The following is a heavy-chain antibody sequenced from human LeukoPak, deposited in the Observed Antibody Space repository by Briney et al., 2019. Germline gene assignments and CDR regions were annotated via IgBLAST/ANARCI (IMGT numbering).Heavy chain of an antibody. D-gene: IGHD1-26*01. CDR2: IRSKANSFAT. J-gene: IGHJ3*02. CDR1: GFTFSGSA. CDR3: TIYSGSFPDASDI. Sequence: QPGGSLRLSXAASGFTFSGSAMHWVRQASGKGLEWVGHIRSKANSFATAYGVSVKGRFAISRDDSKNTAYLQMSSLKTEDTAVYYCTIYSGSFPDASDIWGQGTMVTVSS. V-gene: IGHV3-73*01.